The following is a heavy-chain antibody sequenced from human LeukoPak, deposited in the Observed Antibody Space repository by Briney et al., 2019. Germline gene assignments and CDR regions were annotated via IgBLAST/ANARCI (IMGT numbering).Heavy chain of an antibody. V-gene: IGHV3-23*01. CDR2: IRGSGTNT. J-gene: IGHJ4*02. CDR3: AKGYYFDSSGYSYDY. Sequence: GGVLRLSCAASGFIFSSYAMIWVRQAPGKGLEWVSGIRGSGTNTYYADSVKGPFTISRDNSKNTLYLQMNSLRAEDTAVYYCAKGYYFDSSGYSYDYWGQGTLVTVSA. D-gene: IGHD3-22*01. CDR1: GFIFSSYA.